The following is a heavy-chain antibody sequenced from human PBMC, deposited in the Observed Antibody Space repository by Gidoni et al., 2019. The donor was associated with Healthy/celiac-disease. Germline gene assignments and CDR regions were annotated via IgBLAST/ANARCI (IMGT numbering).Heavy chain of an antibody. CDR2: ISSSSSYI. CDR1: GFTFTSYS. Sequence: EVQLVESWGGLFKPWGSLRLSCAASGFTFTSYSMNWVRQAPGKGLEWVSSISSSSSYIYYADSVKGRFTISRDNAKNSLYLQMNSLRAEDTAVYYCARDGSGNYPYYYYYGMDVWGQGTTVTVSS. J-gene: IGHJ6*02. D-gene: IGHD3-10*01. CDR3: ARDGSGNYPYYYYYGMDV. V-gene: IGHV3-21*06.